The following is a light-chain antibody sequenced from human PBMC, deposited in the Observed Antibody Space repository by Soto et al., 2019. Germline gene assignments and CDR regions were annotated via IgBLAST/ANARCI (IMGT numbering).Light chain of an antibody. CDR1: ESVSSDY. V-gene: IGKV3-20*01. J-gene: IGKJ1*01. CDR3: QQYGSSPT. Sequence: EIVLTQSPGTLSLSPGERATLSCRASESVSSDYLAWYQQKPGQAPRLLIYGASRRATGIPDRFSGSGSGTDFTLTISRLEPEDFAVYYCQQYGSSPTFGQGTKVEIK. CDR2: GAS.